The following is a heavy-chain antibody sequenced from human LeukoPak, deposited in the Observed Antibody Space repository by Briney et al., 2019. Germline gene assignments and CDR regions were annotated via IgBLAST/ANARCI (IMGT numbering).Heavy chain of an antibody. CDR3: AKAYCSGNRCYFFDY. CDR2: ISDSGGYT. D-gene: IGHD2-15*01. CDR1: GFTFSSYA. V-gene: IGHV3-23*01. J-gene: IGHJ4*02. Sequence: GGSLRLSCAASGFTFSSYAMSWVRQAPGKGLEWVSVISDSGGYTYYADSVKGRFTISRDNSKNTLYLQMNSLRAEDTAVYYCAKAYCSGNRCYFFDYWGQGTLVTVSS.